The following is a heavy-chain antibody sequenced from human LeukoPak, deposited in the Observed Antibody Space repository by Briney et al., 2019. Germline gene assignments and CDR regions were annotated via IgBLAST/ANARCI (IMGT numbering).Heavy chain of an antibody. CDR1: GGTFSSYA. V-gene: IGHV1-69*06. Sequence: SVKVSCKASGGTFSSYAISWVRQAPGQGLEWMGGIIPIFGTANYAQKSQGRVTITADKSTSTAYMELSGLRSEDTAVYYCARVVGYSSSSNWFDPWGQGTLVTVSS. CDR3: ARVVGYSSSSNWFDP. J-gene: IGHJ5*02. D-gene: IGHD6-13*01. CDR2: IIPIFGTA.